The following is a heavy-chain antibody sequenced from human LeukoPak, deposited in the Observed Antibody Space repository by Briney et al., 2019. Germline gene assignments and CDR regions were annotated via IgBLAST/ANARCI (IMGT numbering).Heavy chain of an antibody. D-gene: IGHD2-2*01. CDR1: GYTFTSYG. CDR3: ARADIVVVPADSWFDP. Sequence: ALVKVSCKASGYTFTSYGISWVRQAPGQGLEWMGWISAYNGNTNYAQKLQGRVTMTTDTSTSTAYMELRSLRSDDTAVYYCARADIVVVPADSWFDPWGQGTLVTVSS. V-gene: IGHV1-18*04. CDR2: ISAYNGNT. J-gene: IGHJ5*02.